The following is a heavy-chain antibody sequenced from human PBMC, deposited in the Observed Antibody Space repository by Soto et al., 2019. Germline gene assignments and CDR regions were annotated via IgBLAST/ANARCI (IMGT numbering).Heavy chain of an antibody. D-gene: IGHD2-2*01. CDR2: IIPIFGTA. J-gene: IGHJ6*02. Sequence: SVKVSCRASGGTFSSYAISWVRQAPGQGLEWMGGIIPIFGTANYAQKFQGRVTITADESTSTAYMELSSLRSEDTAVYYCARAIVVVPAARGYYYYYGMDVWGQGTTVTVSS. CDR1: GGTFSSYA. CDR3: ARAIVVVPAARGYYYYYGMDV. V-gene: IGHV1-69*13.